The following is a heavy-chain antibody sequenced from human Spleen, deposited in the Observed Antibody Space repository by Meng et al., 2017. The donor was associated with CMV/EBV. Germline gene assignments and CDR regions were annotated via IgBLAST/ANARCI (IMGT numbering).Heavy chain of an antibody. D-gene: IGHD5-18*01. CDR3: ARDGFNTDGAFDI. V-gene: IGHV3-21*01. CDR2: ISSSSSYT. Sequence: GESLKISCAASGFTFSSYSMNWVRQAPEKGLEWVSSISSSSSYTYYADSVKGRFTISRDNAKNSLYLQMNSLRAEDTAVYYCARDGFNTDGAFDIWGQGTMVTVSS. J-gene: IGHJ3*02. CDR1: GFTFSSYS.